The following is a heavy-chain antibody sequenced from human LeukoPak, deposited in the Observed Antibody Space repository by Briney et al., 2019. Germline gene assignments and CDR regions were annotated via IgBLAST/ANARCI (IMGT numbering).Heavy chain of an antibody. CDR2: ISSSGSTI. J-gene: IGHJ4*02. Sequence: KSGGSLRLSCAASGFTFSSYEMNWVRQAPGKGLEWVSYISSSGSTIYYADSVKGRFTISRDNAKNSLYQQMNSLRAEDTAVYYCARARGLSGYDDFDYWGQGTLVTVSS. V-gene: IGHV3-48*03. CDR3: ARARGLSGYDDFDY. CDR1: GFTFSSYE. D-gene: IGHD5-12*01.